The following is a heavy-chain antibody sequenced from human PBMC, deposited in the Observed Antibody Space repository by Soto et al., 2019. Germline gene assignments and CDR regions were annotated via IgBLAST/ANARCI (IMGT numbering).Heavy chain of an antibody. CDR2: IKSKTEGGTT. D-gene: IGHD4-4*01. CDR3: TTSWAGPYMTTVTTTDY. CDR1: GFTFSNAW. Sequence: GGSLRLSCAASGFTFSNAWMSWVRQAPGKGLEWVGRIKSKTEGGTTDYAAPVKGRFTISRDDSKNTLYLQMNSLKTEDTSVYYCTTSWAGPYMTTVTTTDYWGQGTLVTVSS. J-gene: IGHJ4*02. V-gene: IGHV3-15*01.